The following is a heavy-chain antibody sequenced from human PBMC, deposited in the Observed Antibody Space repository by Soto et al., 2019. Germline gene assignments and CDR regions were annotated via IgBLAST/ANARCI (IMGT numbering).Heavy chain of an antibody. D-gene: IGHD1-7*01. Sequence: QVQLQESGPGLVKPSETLSLTCTVSGGSISSYYLSWVRQPPGTGLDWIGYIYYSGSTNYNPSLKSRVTTSVDTAKNQFYLKLSSVTAADTAVYSCAKVRNWTYYYWGQGTLVTVSS. CDR3: AKVRNWTYYY. CDR1: GGSISSYY. J-gene: IGHJ4*02. V-gene: IGHV4-59*01. CDR2: IYYSGST.